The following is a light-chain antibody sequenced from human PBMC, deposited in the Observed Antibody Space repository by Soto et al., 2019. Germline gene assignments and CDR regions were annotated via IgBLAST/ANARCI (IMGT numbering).Light chain of an antibody. Sequence: QSVLTQSPSASGSPGQSVTIYCTGTSXDIGGYNSVSWYQQHPGKAPKVMIYDVSKRPSGVPDRFSGSKSGNTASLTVSALQAEDEADYYCSSYTDRNNLVFGTGTKVTVL. CDR2: DVS. J-gene: IGLJ1*01. V-gene: IGLV2-8*01. CDR1: SXDIGGYNS. CDR3: SSYTDRNNLV.